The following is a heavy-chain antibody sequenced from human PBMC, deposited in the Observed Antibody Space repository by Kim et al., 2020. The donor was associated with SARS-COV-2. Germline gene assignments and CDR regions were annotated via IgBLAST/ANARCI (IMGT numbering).Heavy chain of an antibody. V-gene: IGHV1-18*01. D-gene: IGHD4-17*01. CDR1: GYTFTSYG. Sequence: ASVKVSCKASGYTFTSYGISWVRQAPGQGLEWMGWISAYNGNTNYAQKLQGRVTMTTDTSTSTAYMELRSLRSDDTAVYYCASGIDYGGNSAVDYFDYWGQGTLVTVSS. J-gene: IGHJ4*02. CDR3: ASGIDYGGNSAVDYFDY. CDR2: ISAYNGNT.